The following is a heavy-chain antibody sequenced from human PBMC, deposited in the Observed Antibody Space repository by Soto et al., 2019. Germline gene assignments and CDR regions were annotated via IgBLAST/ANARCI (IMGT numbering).Heavy chain of an antibody. D-gene: IGHD1-1*01. V-gene: IGHV1-18*01. CDR2: ISAYNGNT. CDR3: ARDRNWNDKDAIDI. CDR1: GYTFTSYG. J-gene: IGHJ3*02. Sequence: ASVKVSCKASGYTFTSYGISWVRQAPGQGLEWMGWISAYNGNTNYAQKLQGRVTMTTDTSTSTAYMELRSLRSDDTAVYYCARDRNWNDKDAIDIWGQGTMVTVSS.